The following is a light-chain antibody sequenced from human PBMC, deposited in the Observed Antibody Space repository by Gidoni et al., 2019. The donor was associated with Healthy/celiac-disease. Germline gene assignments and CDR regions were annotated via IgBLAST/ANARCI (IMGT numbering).Light chain of an antibody. V-gene: IGKV1-39*01. CDR2: AAS. J-gene: IGKJ5*01. CDR1: QSISSY. CDR3: QQSYSTPST. Sequence: DIQMTQSPSSLSASVGDRVTITCRASQSISSYLNWYQQKPGKAPKLLIYAASSLQSRVPSRFSGSGSGTDFTLTISSLQPEDFATYYCQQSYSTPSTFXXXTRLEIK.